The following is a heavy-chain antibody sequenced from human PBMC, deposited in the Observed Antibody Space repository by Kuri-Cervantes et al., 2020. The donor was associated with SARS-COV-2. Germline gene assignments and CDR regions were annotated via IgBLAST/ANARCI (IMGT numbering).Heavy chain of an antibody. CDR1: GYTLTELS. Sequence: ASVKVSCKVSGYTLTELSMHWVRQAPGKGLEWMGGFDPEDGETIYAQKFQGRVTMTEDTSTDTAYMELSSLRSEDTAVYYCATDSVFLRGYSYGYSIWGQGTLVTDSS. CDR3: ATDSVFLRGYSYGYSI. J-gene: IGHJ4*02. V-gene: IGHV1-24*01. D-gene: IGHD5-18*01. CDR2: FDPEDGET.